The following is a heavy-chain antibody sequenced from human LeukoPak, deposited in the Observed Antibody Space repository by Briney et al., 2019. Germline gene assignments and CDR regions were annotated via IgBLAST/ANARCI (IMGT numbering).Heavy chain of an antibody. Sequence: PSGTLSLPCAVYGGSFSGYYWSWIRQPPGKGLEWSGQISRRGNTNYNPSLKSRVTISVDTSKNQLSLKMSTVTAADTALYYCARHGEYYFDYWGQGTLVTVSS. J-gene: IGHJ4*02. CDR2: ISRRGNT. V-gene: IGHV4-34*01. CDR1: GGSFSGYY. CDR3: ARHGEYYFDY. D-gene: IGHD3-10*01.